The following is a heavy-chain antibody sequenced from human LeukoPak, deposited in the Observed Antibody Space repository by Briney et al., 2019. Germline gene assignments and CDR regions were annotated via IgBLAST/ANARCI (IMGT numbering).Heavy chain of an antibody. J-gene: IGHJ4*01. Sequence: GGSLRLSSAASGFTFSTYTMNWVRRAPGKGLEWVSSISSSGTYIYYTDSVKGRFTISRDNAKNSLYPQMNSLRDEDTALYYCARDPSEASHPYYFDYWGQGTLVTVSS. CDR2: ISSSGTYI. CDR3: ARDPSEASHPYYFDY. CDR1: GFTFSTYT. V-gene: IGHV3-21*03.